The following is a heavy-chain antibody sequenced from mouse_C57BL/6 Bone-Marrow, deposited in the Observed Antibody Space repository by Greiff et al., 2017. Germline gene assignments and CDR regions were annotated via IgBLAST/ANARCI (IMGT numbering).Heavy chain of an antibody. V-gene: IGHV1-82*01. Sequence: QVQLQQSGPELVKPGASVKISCTASGYAFSSSWMNWVQQRPGKGLEWIGRIYPGDGDTNYNGKLKGKVTLTADKSSSTAYMQLSSLTSEDSAVDFCARLGAYYSNYDAMDYWGQGTSVTVSS. J-gene: IGHJ4*01. D-gene: IGHD2-5*01. CDR1: GYAFSSSW. CDR2: IYPGDGDT. CDR3: ARLGAYYSNYDAMDY.